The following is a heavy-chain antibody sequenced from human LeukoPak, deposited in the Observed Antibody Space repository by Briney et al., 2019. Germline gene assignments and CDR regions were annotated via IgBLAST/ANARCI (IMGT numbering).Heavy chain of an antibody. V-gene: IGHV3-74*01. J-gene: IGHJ5*02. CDR3: ARVGGSFHWFDP. CDR2: INSDGSST. D-gene: IGHD1-26*01. CDR1: GFTFSSYW. Sequence: PGGSLRLSCAASGFTFSSYWMHWVRQAPGKGLVWFSRINSDGSSTSYADSAKGRFTISRDNAKNTLYLQMNSLRAEDTAVYYCARVGGSFHWFDPWGQGTLVTVSS.